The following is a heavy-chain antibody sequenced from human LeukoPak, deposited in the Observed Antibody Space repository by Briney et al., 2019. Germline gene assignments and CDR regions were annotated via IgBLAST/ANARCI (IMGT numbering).Heavy chain of an antibody. D-gene: IGHD6-6*01. CDR1: GFTVSNYY. CDR2: IYSGGTK. CDR3: ANGQDSTPSPAD. Sequence: PGGSLRLSCAVSGFTVSNYYMSWVRQAPGKGLEWVSIIYSGGTKYYADSVKGRFTISRDNSKNTQYLQMNSLRVEDTAVYYCANGQDSTPSPADWGQGTLVTVSS. V-gene: IGHV3-53*01. J-gene: IGHJ4*02.